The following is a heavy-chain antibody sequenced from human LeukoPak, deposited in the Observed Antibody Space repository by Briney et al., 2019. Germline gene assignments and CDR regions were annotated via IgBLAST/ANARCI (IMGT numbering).Heavy chain of an antibody. CDR2: IYDSGNE. D-gene: IGHD2/OR15-2a*01. Sequence: SETLSLTCTVSSGSISTSAFYWGWIRQPPGKGLEWIGSIYDSGNEFYNPSLKSRVTISADTSKNQFSLKLNSVTAADTAMYYCARQISDYYYYYMDVWGEGITVTVSS. J-gene: IGHJ6*03. CDR3: ARQISDYYYYYMDV. CDR1: SGSISTSAFY. V-gene: IGHV4-39*01.